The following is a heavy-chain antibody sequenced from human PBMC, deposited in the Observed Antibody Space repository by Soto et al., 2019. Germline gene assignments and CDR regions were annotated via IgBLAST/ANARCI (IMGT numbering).Heavy chain of an antibody. CDR1: GGSISDYS. CDR3: ARESGDNWTYKVY. V-gene: IGHV4-4*07. D-gene: IGHD1-7*01. J-gene: IGHJ4*02. CDR2: VHINGNT. Sequence: QVQLQESGPGLVKPSETLSLTCTVSGGSISDYSLSWIRQSAGKGLEWVGRVHINGNTHYNPSLRGRVTMSVDTSNNQFHLRVTSVTAADTAVYYCARESGDNWTYKVYWGQGTLVPVSS.